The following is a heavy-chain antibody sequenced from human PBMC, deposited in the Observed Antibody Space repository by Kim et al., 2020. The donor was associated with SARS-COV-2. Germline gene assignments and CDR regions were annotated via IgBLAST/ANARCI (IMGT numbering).Heavy chain of an antibody. CDR3: ARVRYPITMVRGVIAPYYFDY. CDR2: INHSGST. D-gene: IGHD3-10*01. CDR1: GGSFSGYY. V-gene: IGHV4-34*01. Sequence: SETLSLTCAVYGGSFSGYYWSWIRQPPGKGLEWIGEINHSGSTNYNPSLKSRVTISVDTSKNQFSLKLSSVTAADTAVYYCARVRYPITMVRGVIAPYYFDYWGQGTLVTVSS. J-gene: IGHJ4*02.